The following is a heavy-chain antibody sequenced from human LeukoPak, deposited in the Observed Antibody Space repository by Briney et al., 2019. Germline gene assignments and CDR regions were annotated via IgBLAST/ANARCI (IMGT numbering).Heavy chain of an antibody. CDR3: AQWGNNMDV. CDR2: INYSGST. D-gene: IGHD3-16*01. J-gene: IGHJ6*03. CDR1: GGSFSAYY. Sequence: SETLSLTCTVYGGSFSAYYWHWFRQPPGKGLEWIGEINYSGSTKYNPSLKSRVTISIDTSKNQFSLKLSSVTAADTAVYYCAQWGNNMDVWGKGTTATVSS. V-gene: IGHV4-34*01.